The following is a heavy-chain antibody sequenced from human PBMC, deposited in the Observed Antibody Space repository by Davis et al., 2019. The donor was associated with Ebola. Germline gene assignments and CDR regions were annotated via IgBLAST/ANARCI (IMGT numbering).Heavy chain of an antibody. CDR1: GGTFSSYT. J-gene: IGHJ6*02. CDR3: ARARDMATIGDYAMDV. CDR2: IIPMLGIA. V-gene: IGHV1-69*02. Sequence: AASVKVSCKASGGTFSSYTISWVRLAPGQGLEWMGRIIPMLGIANYAQKFQGRVTITADKSTTAYMELSSLRAEDTAVYYCARARDMATIGDYAMDVWGQGTTVTVSS. D-gene: IGHD5-24*01.